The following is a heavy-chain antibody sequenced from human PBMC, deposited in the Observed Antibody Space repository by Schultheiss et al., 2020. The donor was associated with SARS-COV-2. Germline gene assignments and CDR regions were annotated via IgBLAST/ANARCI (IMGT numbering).Heavy chain of an antibody. D-gene: IGHD2-2*02. V-gene: IGHV3-7*01. CDR2: IKQDGSEK. Sequence: GGSLRLSCAASGFTFSSYWMSWVRQAPGKGLEWVANIKQDGSEKYYVDSVKGRFTISRDNAKNSLYLQMNSLRAEDTAVYYCARGGYCSSTSCYREGDYWGKGSLVTGSS. J-gene: IGHJ4*02. CDR3: ARGGYCSSTSCYREGDY. CDR1: GFTFSSYW.